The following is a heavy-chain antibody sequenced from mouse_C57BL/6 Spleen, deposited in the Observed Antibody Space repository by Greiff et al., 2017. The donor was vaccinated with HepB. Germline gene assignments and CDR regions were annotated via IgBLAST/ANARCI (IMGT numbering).Heavy chain of an antibody. V-gene: IGHV1-64*01. J-gene: IGHJ2*01. CDR2: IHPNSGST. CDR3: ARSAYYSNYGGYFDY. CDR1: GYTFTSYW. D-gene: IGHD2-5*01. Sequence: QVQLQQPGAELVKPGASVKLSCKASGYTFTSYWMHWVKQRPGQGLEWIGMIHPNSGSTNYNEKFKSKATLTVDKSSSTAYMQLSSLTSEDSAVYYCARSAYYSNYGGYFDYWGQGTTLTVSS.